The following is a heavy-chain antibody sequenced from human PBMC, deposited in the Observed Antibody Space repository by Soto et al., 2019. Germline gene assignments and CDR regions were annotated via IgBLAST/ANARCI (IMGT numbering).Heavy chain of an antibody. CDR3: AREVFYQGSDRRGPSFDAFAY. J-gene: IGHJ4*01. CDR1: GYTFTSSV. D-gene: IGHD3-22*01. V-gene: IGHV1-18*01. CDR2: ISAHTGSS. Sequence: ASVKVSCKGSGYTFTSSVMSWVRQAPGQGLEWVGWISAHTGSSDYAERFQGRVTMTTARSTSNGYLELRSLRSDDTAVYYFAREVFYQGSDRRGPSFDAFAYWAPGTLVTVSS.